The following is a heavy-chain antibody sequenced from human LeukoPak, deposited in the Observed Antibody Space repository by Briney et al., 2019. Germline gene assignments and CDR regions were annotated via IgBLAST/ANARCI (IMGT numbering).Heavy chain of an antibody. V-gene: IGHV3-66*01. D-gene: IGHD2-2*01. CDR3: AKAPGRSTSYNYFDF. CDR1: GFTVSSNY. CDR2: IYSGGST. Sequence: GGSLRLSCAASGFTVSSNYMSWVRQAPGKGLEWVSVIYSGGSTYYADSVKGRFTISRDNSKNTLYLQMNSLRAEDTAVYYCAKAPGRSTSYNYFDFWGQGTLVTVSS. J-gene: IGHJ4*02.